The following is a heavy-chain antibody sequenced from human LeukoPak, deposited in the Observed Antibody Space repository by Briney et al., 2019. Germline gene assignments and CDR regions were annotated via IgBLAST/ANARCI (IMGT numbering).Heavy chain of an antibody. D-gene: IGHD2-2*01. CDR1: GYSISSGYQ. J-gene: IGHJ5*02. CDR3: ARDPRWLTPDCTSTCCYENYFDP. CDR2: IYHSGSA. Sequence: TSETLSLTCGVSGYSISSGYQWAWIRQSPGKGLEWIGSIYHSGSAHYNPSLKSRVTISVETSKNQFSLNMYSVTAADTAVYYCARDPRWLTPDCTSTCCYENYFDPWGQVTLVTVSS. V-gene: IGHV4-38-2*02.